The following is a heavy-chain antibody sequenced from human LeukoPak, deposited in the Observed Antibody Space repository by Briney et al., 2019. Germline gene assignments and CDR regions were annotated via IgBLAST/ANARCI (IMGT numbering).Heavy chain of an antibody. CDR1: GGSISSGGYY. J-gene: IGHJ4*02. V-gene: IGHV4-31*03. D-gene: IGHD3-22*01. CDR3: ARSGHYYDSSGYSFDY. CDR2: IYCSGST. Sequence: SETLSLTCTVSGGSISSGGYYWSWIRQHPGKGLEWIGYIYCSGSTYYNPSLKSRVTISVDTSKNQFSLKLSSVTAADTAVYYCARSGHYYDSSGYSFDYWGQGTLVTVSS.